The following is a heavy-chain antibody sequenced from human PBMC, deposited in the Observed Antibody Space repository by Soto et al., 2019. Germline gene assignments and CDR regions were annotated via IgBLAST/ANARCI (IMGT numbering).Heavy chain of an antibody. V-gene: IGHV1-69*13. CDR1: GGTFSSYA. J-gene: IGHJ4*02. D-gene: IGHD6-6*01. Sequence: ASVKVSCKASGGTFSSYAISWVRQAPGQGLEWMGGIIPIFGTANYAQKFQGRVTITADESTSTAYMELSSLRSEDTAVYYCARDAMRGSSSLAYFDYWGQGTLVTVYS. CDR3: ARDAMRGSSSLAYFDY. CDR2: IIPIFGTA.